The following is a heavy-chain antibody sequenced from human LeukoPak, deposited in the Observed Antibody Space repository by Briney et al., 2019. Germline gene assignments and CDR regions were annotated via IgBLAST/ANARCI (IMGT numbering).Heavy chain of an antibody. J-gene: IGHJ4*02. CDR3: ARVYSDYELFDY. CDR1: GFSLSSYW. CDR2: GSST. V-gene: IGHV3-74*01. Sequence: PGGSLRLSCVASGFSLSSYWIHWVRQAPGKGLVWVGSSTNYADSVKGRFTISGDNAKSTLYLQMHGLRVEDTAVYYCARVYSDYELFDYWGQGTLVTVSS. D-gene: IGHD4-11*01.